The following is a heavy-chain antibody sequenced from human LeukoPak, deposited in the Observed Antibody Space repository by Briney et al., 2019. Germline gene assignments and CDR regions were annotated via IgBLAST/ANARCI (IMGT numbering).Heavy chain of an antibody. J-gene: IGHJ6*02. CDR3: ARAHGDQEYGMDV. CDR2: IYYSGST. Sequence: PSETLSLTCTVSGGSISSGGYYWSWIRQHPGKGLEWIGYIYYSGSTYYNLSLRSRLTISVDTSKNQFSLKLSSVTAADTAVYYCARAHGDQEYGMDVWGQGTTVTVSS. CDR1: GGSISSGGYY. D-gene: IGHD2-21*01. V-gene: IGHV4-31*03.